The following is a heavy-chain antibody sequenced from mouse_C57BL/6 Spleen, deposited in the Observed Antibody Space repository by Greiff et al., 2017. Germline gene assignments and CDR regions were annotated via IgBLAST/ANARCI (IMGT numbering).Heavy chain of an antibody. CDR2: IDPETGGT. J-gene: IGHJ1*03. V-gene: IGHV1-15*01. CDR3: TRLHYGSCYWYFDV. D-gene: IGHD1-1*01. CDR1: GYTFTDYE. Sequence: VKLVESGAELVRPGASVTLSCKASGYTFTDYEMHWVKQTPVHGLEWIGAIDPETGGTAYNQKFKGKAILTADKSSSTAYMELRSLTSEDAAVYYCTRLHYGSCYWYFDVWGTGTTVTVSS.